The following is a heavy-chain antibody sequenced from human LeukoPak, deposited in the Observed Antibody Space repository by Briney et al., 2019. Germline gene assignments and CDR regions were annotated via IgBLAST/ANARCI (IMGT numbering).Heavy chain of an antibody. CDR2: IIPIFGTA. V-gene: IGHV1-69*13. J-gene: IGHJ4*02. CDR1: GYTFTSYG. D-gene: IGHD1-26*01. CDR3: ASNGIVGATTLDY. Sequence: SVKVSCKASGYTFTSYGISWVRQAPGQGLEWMGGIIPIFGTANYAQKFQGRVTITADESTSTAYMELSSLRSEDTAVYYCASNGIVGATTLDYWGQGTLVTVSS.